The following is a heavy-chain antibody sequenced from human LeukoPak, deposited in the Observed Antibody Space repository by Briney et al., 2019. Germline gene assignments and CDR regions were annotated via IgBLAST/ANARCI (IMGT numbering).Heavy chain of an antibody. CDR1: GFTFSSNA. V-gene: IGHV3-23*01. D-gene: IGHD3-10*01. J-gene: IGHJ4*02. Sequence: PGGSLRLSCAASGFTFSSNAMTWVRQAPGKGLEWVSVITGDTGSTYYADSVRGRFTISRDNSRNTLSLQMNSLRAADTAVNYCAKDAAAPGSGGDFFDYWGQGTLVTVSS. CDR3: AKDAAAPGSGGDFFDY. CDR2: ITGDTGST.